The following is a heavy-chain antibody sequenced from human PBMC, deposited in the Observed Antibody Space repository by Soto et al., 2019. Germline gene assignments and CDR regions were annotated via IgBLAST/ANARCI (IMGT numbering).Heavy chain of an antibody. CDR2: ISSSSSYI. CDR3: ARGGVTLASWFDP. J-gene: IGHJ5*02. CDR1: GFTFSSYS. V-gene: IGHV3-21*01. Sequence: GGSLRLSCAASGFTFSSYSMNWVRQAPGKGLEWVSSISSSSSYIYYADSVRGRFTISRDNAKNLLYLQMNSLRAEDTAVYYCARGGVTLASWFDPWGQGTLVTVSS. D-gene: IGHD3-3*01.